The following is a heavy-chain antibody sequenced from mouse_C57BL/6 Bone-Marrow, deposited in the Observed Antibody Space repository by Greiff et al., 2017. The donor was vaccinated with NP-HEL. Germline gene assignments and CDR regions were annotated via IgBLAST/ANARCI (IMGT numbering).Heavy chain of an antibody. CDR1: GFTFSDYG. D-gene: IGHD4-1*01. Sequence: EVQLVESGGGLVQPGGSLKLSCAASGFTFSDYGMAWVRQAPRKGPEWVAFISNLAYSNYYADTVTGRFTSSRENAKNTLYLEMSSLRSEDTAMYYCARHDWDGYFDYWGQGTTLTVSS. CDR3: ARHDWDGYFDY. V-gene: IGHV5-15*01. J-gene: IGHJ2*01. CDR2: ISNLAYSN.